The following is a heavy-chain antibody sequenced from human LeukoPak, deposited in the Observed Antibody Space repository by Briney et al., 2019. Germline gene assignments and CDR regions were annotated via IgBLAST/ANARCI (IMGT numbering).Heavy chain of an antibody. J-gene: IGHJ4*02. CDR1: GGSISSYY. V-gene: IGHV4-4*07. D-gene: IGHD6-19*01. CDR3: VGGRQWLAFDY. Sequence: SETLSLTCTVSGGSISSYYWSWIRQPAGKGLEWIGRIYTSGSTNYNPSLKSRVTITVDTSKNQFSLKLSSVTAADTAIYYCVGGRQWLAFDYWGQGTLVTVSS. CDR2: IYTSGST.